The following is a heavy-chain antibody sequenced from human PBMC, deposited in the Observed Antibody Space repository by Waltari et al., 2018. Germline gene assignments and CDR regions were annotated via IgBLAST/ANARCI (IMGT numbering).Heavy chain of an antibody. V-gene: IGHV4-38-2*02. CDR1: SYSISSGYY. Sequence: QVQLQESGPGLVKPSETLSLTCTVSSYSISSGYYWGWIRQPPGKGLEWIGSIYMSGNPYHNSSHKSRVPISVDTSKNQFSLKRSSVTAADTAVYYCARAYGYNYYFDYWGQGTLVTVSS. CDR2: IYMSGNP. CDR3: ARAYGYNYYFDY. J-gene: IGHJ4*02. D-gene: IGHD5-12*01.